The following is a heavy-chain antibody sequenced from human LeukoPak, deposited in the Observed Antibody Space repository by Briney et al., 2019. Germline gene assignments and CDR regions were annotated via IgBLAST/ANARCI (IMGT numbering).Heavy chain of an antibody. J-gene: IGHJ4*02. CDR2: IIPILGIA. Sequence: ASVKVSCKASGGTFSSYTISWVRQAPGQGLEWMGRIIPILGIANYAQKFQGRVTITADKSTSTAYMELSSLRSEDTAVDYCARSSGSYYGFDYWGQGTLVTVSS. CDR1: GGTFSSYT. D-gene: IGHD1-26*01. CDR3: ARSSGSYYGFDY. V-gene: IGHV1-69*02.